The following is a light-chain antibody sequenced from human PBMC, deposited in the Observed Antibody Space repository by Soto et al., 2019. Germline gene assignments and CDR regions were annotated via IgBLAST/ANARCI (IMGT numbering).Light chain of an antibody. V-gene: IGKV3D-20*02. CDR1: QTVNNNY. CDR3: QQRSNWQIT. Sequence: EIMVTQSPGSLSLSPGERATLSCRASQTVNNNYLAWYQQKPGQAPRLLIFDASSRATGIPDRFSGSGSGTDFTLTISSLEPDDFAVYYCQQRSNWQITFGQGTRLEIK. CDR2: DAS. J-gene: IGKJ5*01.